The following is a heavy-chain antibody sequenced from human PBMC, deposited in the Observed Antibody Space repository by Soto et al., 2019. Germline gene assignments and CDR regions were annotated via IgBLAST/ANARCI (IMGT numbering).Heavy chain of an antibody. CDR3: ARMVSIAAAGTRWFDP. Sequence: SETLSLTCTVSGGSISSYYWSWIRQPPGKGLEWIGYIYYSGSTNYNPSLKSRVTISVDTSKNQFSLKLSSVTAADTAVYYCARMVSIAAAGTRWFDPWGQGTLVTV. CDR2: IYYSGST. CDR1: GGSISSYY. V-gene: IGHV4-59*01. D-gene: IGHD6-13*01. J-gene: IGHJ5*02.